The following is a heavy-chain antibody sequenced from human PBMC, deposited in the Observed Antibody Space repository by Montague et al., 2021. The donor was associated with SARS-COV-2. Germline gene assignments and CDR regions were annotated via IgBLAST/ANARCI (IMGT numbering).Heavy chain of an antibody. CDR3: ARDNYGDWGYYGLDV. Sequence: SETRSLTCTVSGGSIGTYYWNWIRQSPGKGLEWLGYIYYTGSTKYSPSLKSRVTISMDTSRDQLSLRLKSVTAADTAVYYCARDNYGDWGYYGLDVWGQGTTVIVSS. V-gene: IGHV4-59*01. CDR2: IYYTGST. CDR1: GGSIGTYY. J-gene: IGHJ6*02. D-gene: IGHD4-17*01.